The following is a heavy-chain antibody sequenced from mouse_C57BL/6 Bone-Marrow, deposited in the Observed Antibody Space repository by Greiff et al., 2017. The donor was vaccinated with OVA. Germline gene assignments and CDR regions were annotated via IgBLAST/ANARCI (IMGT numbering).Heavy chain of an antibody. D-gene: IGHD3-2*02. CDR3: AREELRLREAMDY. V-gene: IGHV1-81*01. Sequence: QVRLQQSGAELARPGASVKLSCKASGYTFTSYGISWVKQRTGQGLEWIGEIYPRSGNTYYNEKFKGKATLTADKSSSTAYMELRSLTSEDSAVYFCAREELRLREAMDYWGQGTSVTVSS. CDR1: GYTFTSYG. CDR2: IYPRSGNT. J-gene: IGHJ4*01.